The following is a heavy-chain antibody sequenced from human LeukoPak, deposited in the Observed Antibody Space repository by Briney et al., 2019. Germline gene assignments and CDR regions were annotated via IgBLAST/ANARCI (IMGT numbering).Heavy chain of an antibody. CDR1: GFTFNSYS. J-gene: IGHJ6*03. D-gene: IGHD2-2*01. V-gene: IGHV3-21*01. CDR3: VRDFFTSSPMDV. CDR2: ISESSDYM. Sequence: KTGGSLRLSCAASGFTFNSYSMNWVRQAPGKGLEWVSYISESSDYMYYADSVKGRFTISRDNIKKSLYLRMNSLRAEDTAVYYCVRDFFTSSPMDVWGKGTTVTVSS.